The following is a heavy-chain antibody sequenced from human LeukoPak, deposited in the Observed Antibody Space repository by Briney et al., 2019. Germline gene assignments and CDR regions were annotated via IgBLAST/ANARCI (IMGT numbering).Heavy chain of an antibody. J-gene: IGHJ4*02. V-gene: IGHV3-30*02. D-gene: IGHD3-3*01. CDR1: GFTFSSYG. Sequence: GGSLRLSCAASGFTFSSYGMHWVRQAPGKGLEWVAFIRYDGSNKYYADSVKGRFTIPRDNSKNTLYLQMNSLRAEDTAVYYCAKAITIFGVVPKSDFDYWGQGTLVTVSS. CDR2: IRYDGSNK. CDR3: AKAITIFGVVPKSDFDY.